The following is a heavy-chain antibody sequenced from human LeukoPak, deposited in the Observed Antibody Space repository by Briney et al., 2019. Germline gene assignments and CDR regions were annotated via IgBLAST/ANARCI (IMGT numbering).Heavy chain of an antibody. V-gene: IGHV3-74*01. Sequence: PGGSLRLSCAASGFTFSSYWMHWVRQAPGKGLVWVSRTNSDGSSTTYADSVKGRFTISRDNAKNTLYLQMNSLRAEDTAVYYCARDRTLAVYYYDSSGPVDYWGQGTLDTVSS. CDR1: GFTFSSYW. CDR3: ARDRTLAVYYYDSSGPVDY. CDR2: TNSDGSST. J-gene: IGHJ4*02. D-gene: IGHD3-22*01.